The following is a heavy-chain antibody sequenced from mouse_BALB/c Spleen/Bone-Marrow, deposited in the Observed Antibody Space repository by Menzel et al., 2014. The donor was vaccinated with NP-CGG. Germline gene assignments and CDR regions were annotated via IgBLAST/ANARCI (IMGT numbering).Heavy chain of an antibody. V-gene: IGHV4-1*02. J-gene: IGHJ3*01. CDR2: INPDSSTI. CDR3: ARLGYYGGFAY. Sequence: PAAAVDFSRYWMSWVRQAPGKGLEWIGEINPDSSTINYTPSLKDKFIISRDNAKKTLYLQMSKVRSEDTALYYCARLGYYGGFAYWGQGTLVTVSA. D-gene: IGHD2-3*01. CDR1: AVDFSRYW.